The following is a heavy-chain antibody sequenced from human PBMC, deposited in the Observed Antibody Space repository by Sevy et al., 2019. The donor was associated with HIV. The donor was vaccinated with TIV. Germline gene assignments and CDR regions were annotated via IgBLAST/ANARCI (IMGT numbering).Heavy chain of an antibody. Sequence: ASVKVSCKASGYTFSNYYMDWVRQAPGQGLEWMGRINPNSGGTNYAQKFQGRVTMTRDTSIGTAYMELTRLRSDDTAVYYCARERITMVEGVFITTYYHYGMDVWGQGTTVTVSS. CDR2: INPNSGGT. CDR3: ARERITMVEGVFITTYYHYGMDV. J-gene: IGHJ6*02. D-gene: IGHD3-10*01. CDR1: GYTFSNYY. V-gene: IGHV1-2*06.